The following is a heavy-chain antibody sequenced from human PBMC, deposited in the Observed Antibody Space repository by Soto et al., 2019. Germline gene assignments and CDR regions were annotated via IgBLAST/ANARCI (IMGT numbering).Heavy chain of an antibody. D-gene: IGHD3-22*01. CDR3: AKNYYDSSGYYYYFDY. V-gene: IGHV1-69*13. CDR2: IIPIFGTA. CDR1: GGTFSSYA. Sequence: ASVKVSCKASGGTFSSYAISWVRQAPGQGLEWMGGIIPIFGTANYAQKFQGRVTITADESTSTAYMELSSLRSEDTAVYYCAKNYYDSSGYYYYFDYWGQGTLVTVSS. J-gene: IGHJ4*02.